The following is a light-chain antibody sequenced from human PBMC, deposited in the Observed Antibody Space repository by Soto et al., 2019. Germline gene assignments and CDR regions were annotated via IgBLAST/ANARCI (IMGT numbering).Light chain of an antibody. CDR3: QHRDNWSYI. Sequence: EIVMTQSPAALSVSPGERATLSCRASQSVSNNYLAWYQQKPGQAPRLLIYGASTRATGIPARFSGSGSGTEFTLTISSLQSEDFAVYYCQHRDNWSYIFGQGNKVDIK. CDR1: QSVSNN. CDR2: GAS. V-gene: IGKV3-15*01. J-gene: IGKJ2*01.